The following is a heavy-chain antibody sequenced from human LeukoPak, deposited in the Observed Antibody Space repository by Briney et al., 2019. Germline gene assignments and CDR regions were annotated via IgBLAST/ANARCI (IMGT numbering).Heavy chain of an antibody. CDR2: IYHSGST. Sequence: SQTLSLTXAVSGNSLSSGYYWGWIRHTPGKGLECIGSIYHSGSTYYNPSLKSRVTISVDTSKNQFSLNLRSVTAADTAVYYCAGQYDSSAYFFYWGQGTLVTVSS. CDR1: GNSLSSGYY. V-gene: IGHV4-38-2*01. CDR3: AGQYDSSAYFFY. J-gene: IGHJ4*02. D-gene: IGHD3-22*01.